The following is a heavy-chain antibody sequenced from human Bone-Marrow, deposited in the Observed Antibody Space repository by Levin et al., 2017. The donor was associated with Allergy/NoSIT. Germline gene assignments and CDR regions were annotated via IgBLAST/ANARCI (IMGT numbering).Heavy chain of an antibody. CDR1: GYTFTGYY. J-gene: IGHJ6*03. Sequence: PGESLKISCKASGYTFTGYYMHWVRQAPGQGLEWMGRINPNSGGTNYAQKFQGRVTMTRDTSISTAYMELSRLRSDDTAVYYCARDVCPGTSCYPSIAARPPRIGYYMDVWGKGTTVTVSS. D-gene: IGHD6-6*01. V-gene: IGHV1-2*06. CDR3: ARDVCPGTSCYPSIAARPPRIGYYMDV. CDR2: INPNSGGT.